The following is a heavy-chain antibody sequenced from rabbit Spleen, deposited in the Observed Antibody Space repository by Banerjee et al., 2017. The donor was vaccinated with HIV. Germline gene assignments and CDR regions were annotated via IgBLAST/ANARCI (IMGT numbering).Heavy chain of an antibody. CDR2: IDTGSSGFT. CDR3: ARGFSGGSVSL. Sequence: VESGGDLVKPGASLTLTCTASGVSFSGNSYMCWVRQAPGKGLEWIACIDTGSSGFTYFASWAKGRFIMSRTSSTKVTLQMTSLTAADTATYFCARGFSGGSVSLWGPGTLVTVS. D-gene: IGHD1-1*01. CDR1: GVSFSGNSY. J-gene: IGHJ6*01. V-gene: IGHV1S40*01.